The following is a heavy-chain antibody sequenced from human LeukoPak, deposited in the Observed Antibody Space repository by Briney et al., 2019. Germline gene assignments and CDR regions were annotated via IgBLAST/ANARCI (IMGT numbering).Heavy chain of an antibody. CDR2: IYYSGST. D-gene: IGHD5-18*01. CDR1: GGSISSYY. Sequence: PSETLSLTCTVSGGSISSYYWSWIRQPPGKGLEWFGYIYYSGSTNYNPSLKSRVTISVDTSKNQFSLKLSSVTAADTAVYYCARTIQQAVRWFDPWGQGTLVTVSS. V-gene: IGHV4-59*08. J-gene: IGHJ5*02. CDR3: ARTIQQAVRWFDP.